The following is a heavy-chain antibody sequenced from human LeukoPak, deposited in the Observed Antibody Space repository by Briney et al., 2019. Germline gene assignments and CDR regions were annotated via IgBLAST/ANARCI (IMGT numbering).Heavy chain of an antibody. J-gene: IGHJ6*02. D-gene: IGHD2-15*01. V-gene: IGHV3-7*01. CDR2: VQQDGSEK. CDR3: ARVSYCSGGSCSDQYNYYYYGMDV. Sequence: GGSLRLSCAASGFTFNSYWMSWVRQAPGKGLEWVANVQQDGSEKYYVDSVKGRFTISRDNARNSLYLQMNSLRAEDTAVYYCARVSYCSGGSCSDQYNYYYYGMDVWGQGTTVTVSS. CDR1: GFTFNSYW.